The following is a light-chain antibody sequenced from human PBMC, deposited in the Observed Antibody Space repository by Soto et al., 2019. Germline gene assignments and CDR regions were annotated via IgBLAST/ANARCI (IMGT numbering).Light chain of an antibody. CDR1: QSVSTR. J-gene: IGKJ1*01. CDR3: QQYSSFSRT. Sequence: DIQMTQSPPSPAAPSGDRGPIICRASQSVSTRLAWYQQKPGKAPKVLIYDASSWAGGVPSRFTGSGSGTEFTLTISSLQPDDFATYYCQQYSSFSRTFGQGTKVDIK. CDR2: DAS. V-gene: IGKV1-5*02.